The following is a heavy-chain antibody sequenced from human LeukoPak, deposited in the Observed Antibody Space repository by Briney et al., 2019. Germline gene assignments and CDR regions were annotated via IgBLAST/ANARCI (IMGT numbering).Heavy chain of an antibody. D-gene: IGHD6-19*01. V-gene: IGHV1-69*13. J-gene: IGHJ6*03. Sequence: ASVKVSCKASGGTFSSYAISWVRQAPGQGLEWMGGIIPIFGTADYAQKFQGRVTITADESTGTAYMELNSLRSEDTAVYYCARNWRARIAVAGTWYYYYYMDVWGKGTTVTISS. CDR1: GGTFSSYA. CDR2: IIPIFGTA. CDR3: ARNWRARIAVAGTWYYYYYMDV.